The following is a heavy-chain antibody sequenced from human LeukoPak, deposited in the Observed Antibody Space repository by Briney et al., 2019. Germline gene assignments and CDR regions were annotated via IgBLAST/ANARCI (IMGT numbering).Heavy chain of an antibody. CDR1: GFTFSDYS. V-gene: IGHV3-11*04. CDR3: ARGTYTSGWD. CDR2: ISSSGSSK. J-gene: IGHJ4*02. Sequence: GGSLRLSCAASGFTFSDYSMSWVRQAPGKGLEWVAYISSSGSSKHYADSVKGRFTISRDNAKRSLYLQMNSLRVEDTAVYYCARGTYTSGWDWGQGTLVTVSS. D-gene: IGHD6-19*01.